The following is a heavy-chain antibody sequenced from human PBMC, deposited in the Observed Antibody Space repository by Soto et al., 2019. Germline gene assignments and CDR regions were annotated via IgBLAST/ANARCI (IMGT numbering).Heavy chain of an antibody. J-gene: IGHJ4*02. Sequence: GGSMRLSSAASGFTFSSYGMHWVRQAPGKELEWVAVIWYDGSNKYYADSVKGRFTISRDNSKNTLYLQMNSLRAEDTAVYYCAREFYDSSGYYRTSYYFDYWGQGTLVTVSS. V-gene: IGHV3-33*01. CDR1: GFTFSSYG. CDR3: AREFYDSSGYYRTSYYFDY. D-gene: IGHD3-22*01. CDR2: IWYDGSNK.